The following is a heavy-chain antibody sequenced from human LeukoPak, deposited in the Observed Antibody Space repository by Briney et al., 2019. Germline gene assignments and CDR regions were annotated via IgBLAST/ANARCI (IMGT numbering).Heavy chain of an antibody. CDR3: AGSSSWYVY. CDR2: IYYSGST. V-gene: IGHV4-59*01. D-gene: IGHD6-13*01. CDR1: GGPISSYY. Sequence: SETLSLTCTVSGGPISSYYWSWIRQPPGKGLEWIGYIYYSGSTNYNPSLKSRVTISVDTSKNQFSLKLSSVTAADTAVYYCAGSSSWYVYWGQGTLVTVSS. J-gene: IGHJ4*02.